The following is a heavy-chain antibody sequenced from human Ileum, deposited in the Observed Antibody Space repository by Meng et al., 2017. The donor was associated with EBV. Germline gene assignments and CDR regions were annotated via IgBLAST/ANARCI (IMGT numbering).Heavy chain of an antibody. CDR3: ARGYYDSSGYGYWYFDL. J-gene: IGHJ2*01. V-gene: IGHV4-30-4*01. D-gene: IGHD3-22*01. CDR1: GGSISSGDYY. Sequence: QGQLRGSGPGLVKPSQTLSLTCTVSGGSISSGDYYWSWIRQPPGKGLEWIGYIYYSGSTYYNPSLKSRVTISVDTSKNQFSLKLSSVTAADTAVYYCARGYYDSSGYGYWYFDLWGRGTLVTVSS. CDR2: IYYSGST.